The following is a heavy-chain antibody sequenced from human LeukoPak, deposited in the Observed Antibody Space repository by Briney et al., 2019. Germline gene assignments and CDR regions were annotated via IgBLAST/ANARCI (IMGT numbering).Heavy chain of an antibody. CDR1: GYSYTSYL. V-gene: IGHV5-51*01. CDR3: ARRGRDGFSFHY. Sequence: GEYLKIPCQVSGYSYTSYLIGRVRQVPGKGLEWVGMIYPGDSDTRYSPSFDGQVTISADKSISTAYLQWSSLRASGTAVYYCARRGRDGFSFHYWGQGTLVTVSS. CDR2: IYPGDSDT. J-gene: IGHJ4*02. D-gene: IGHD5-24*01.